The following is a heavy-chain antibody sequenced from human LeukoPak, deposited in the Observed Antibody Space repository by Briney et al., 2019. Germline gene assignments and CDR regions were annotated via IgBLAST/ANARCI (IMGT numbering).Heavy chain of an antibody. D-gene: IGHD6-19*01. Sequence: GGSLRLSCAASGFTFSSYSMNWVRQAPGKGLEWVSFISSSSSYIYYADSVKGRFTISRDTAKNSLYLQMNSLRAEDTAVYYCAKPLAVAPYYFDYWGQGTLVTVSS. V-gene: IGHV3-21*01. CDR2: ISSSSSYI. J-gene: IGHJ4*02. CDR3: AKPLAVAPYYFDY. CDR1: GFTFSSYS.